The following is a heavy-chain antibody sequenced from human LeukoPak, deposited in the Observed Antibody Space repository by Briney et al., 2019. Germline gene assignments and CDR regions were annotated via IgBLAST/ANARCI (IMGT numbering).Heavy chain of an antibody. D-gene: IGHD6-13*01. J-gene: IGHJ5*02. CDR2: INPNSGGT. V-gene: IGHV1-2*02. Sequence: ASVKVSCKASGYTFTSYGISWVRQAPGQGLEWMGWINPNSGGTNYAQKFQGGVTMTRDTSISTAYMELSRLRSDDTAVYYCARGGDSSSWYGWFDPWGQGTLVTVSS. CDR3: ARGGDSSSWYGWFDP. CDR1: GYTFTSYG.